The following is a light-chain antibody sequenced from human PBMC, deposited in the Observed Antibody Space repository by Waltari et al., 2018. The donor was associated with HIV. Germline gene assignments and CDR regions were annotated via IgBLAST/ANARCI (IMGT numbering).Light chain of an antibody. J-gene: IGKJ4*01. CDR3: QQYGSSSDT. CDR1: QLVSSNY. Sequence: EIVLTQSPGTLSLSPGDRATLSCRASQLVSSNYLAWYQQEPGQAPSLLIYGASNRATGISDRFSGSGSGTDFTLTISRLEPEDFAVYYCQQYGSSSDTFGGGTKVEIK. V-gene: IGKV3-20*01. CDR2: GAS.